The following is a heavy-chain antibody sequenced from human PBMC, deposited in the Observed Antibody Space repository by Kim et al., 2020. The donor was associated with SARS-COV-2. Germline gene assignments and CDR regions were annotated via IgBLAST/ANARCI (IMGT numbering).Heavy chain of an antibody. V-gene: IGHV3-53*01. Sequence: GGSLRLSCAASGFSVSSSYMNWVRQAPGKGLEWVSIIYSGGDRYYADFVKGRFTISRDNSKNTLYLQMNTLRAEDTAVYYCARWNTGGPYGMDVWGQGTT. CDR2: IYSGGDR. D-gene: IGHD1-1*01. CDR1: GFSVSSSY. CDR3: ARWNTGGPYGMDV. J-gene: IGHJ6*02.